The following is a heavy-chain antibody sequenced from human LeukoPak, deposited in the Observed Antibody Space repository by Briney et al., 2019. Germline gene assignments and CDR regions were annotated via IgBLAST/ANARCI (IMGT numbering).Heavy chain of an antibody. CDR3: ASFDFWSGSNNFDI. D-gene: IGHD3-3*01. CDR2: INHSGST. J-gene: IGHJ3*02. CDR1: GGSFSGYY. V-gene: IGHV4-34*01. Sequence: SETLSLTCAVYGGSFSGYYWSWIRQPPGKGLGWIGEINHSGSTNYNPSLKSRVTISVDTSKNQFSLKLSSVTAADTAVYYCASFDFWSGSNNFDIWGQGTMVTVSS.